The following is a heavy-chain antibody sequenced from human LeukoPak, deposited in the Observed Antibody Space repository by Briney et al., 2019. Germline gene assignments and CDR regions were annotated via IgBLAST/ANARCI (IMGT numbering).Heavy chain of an antibody. V-gene: IGHV3-9*03. CDR1: GFTFDDYA. D-gene: IGHD3-22*01. J-gene: IGHJ4*02. CDR2: ISWNSGSI. Sequence: PGRSLRLSCAASGFTFDDYAMHWVRHAPGKGLEWVSGISWNSGSIVYADSVKGRFTISRDNAKNSLYLQMNSLRAEDMALYYCAKDGSGYYDSMAPYYFDYWGQGTLVTVSS. CDR3: AKDGSGYYDSMAPYYFDY.